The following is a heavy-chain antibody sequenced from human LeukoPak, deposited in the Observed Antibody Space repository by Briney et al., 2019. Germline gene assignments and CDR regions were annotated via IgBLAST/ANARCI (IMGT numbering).Heavy chain of an antibody. V-gene: IGHV1-2*02. CDR3: ARVGTYDFWSGYYDEFDY. D-gene: IGHD3-3*01. CDR1: GYTFTGYY. J-gene: IGHJ4*02. Sequence: ASVKVSCKASGYTFTGYYMHWVRQAPGQGLEWMGWINPNSGGTNYAQKFRGRVTMTRDTSISTAYMELSRLRSDDTAVYYCARVGTYDFWSGYYDEFDYWGQGTLVTVSS. CDR2: INPNSGGT.